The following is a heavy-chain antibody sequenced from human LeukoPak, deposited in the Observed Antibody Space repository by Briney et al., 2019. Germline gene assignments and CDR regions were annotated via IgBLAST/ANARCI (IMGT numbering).Heavy chain of an antibody. CDR2: INHSGST. V-gene: IGHV4-34*01. CDR3: ARGRQQLARFDY. Sequence: SETLSLTCAVYGGSFSGYYWSWIRQPPGKGLEWIGEINHSGSTNYNPSLKSRVTISVDTSKNQFSLKLSSVTAADTAVYYCARGRQQLARFDYWGQGTLVTVSS. J-gene: IGHJ4*02. D-gene: IGHD6-13*01. CDR1: GGSFSGYY.